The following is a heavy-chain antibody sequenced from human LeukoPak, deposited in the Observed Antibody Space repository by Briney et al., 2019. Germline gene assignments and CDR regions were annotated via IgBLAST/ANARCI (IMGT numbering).Heavy chain of an antibody. CDR3: ARARRRSTYYYGSGSYRGFDP. J-gene: IGHJ5*02. D-gene: IGHD3-10*01. V-gene: IGHV1-8*01. CDR1: GYTFTSYD. CDR2: MNPNSGNT. Sequence: GASVKVSCKASGYTFTSYDINWVRQATGQGLEWMGWMNPNSGNTGYAQKFQGGVTMTRNTSISTAYMELSSLRSEDTAVYYCARARRRSTYYYGSGSYRGFDPWGLGTLVTVSS.